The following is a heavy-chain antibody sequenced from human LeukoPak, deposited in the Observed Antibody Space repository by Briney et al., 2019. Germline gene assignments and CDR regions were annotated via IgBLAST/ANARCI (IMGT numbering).Heavy chain of an antibody. CDR1: GYTFTGYD. CDR3: ARICSSTSCYLRNY. V-gene: IGHV1-8*01. CDR2: MNPNSGNT. D-gene: IGHD2-2*01. Sequence: ASVKVSCKASGYTFTGYDINWVRQATGQGLEWMGWMNPNSGNTGYAQKFQGRVTMTRNTSISTAYMELSSLRSEDTAVYYCARICSSTSCYLRNYWGQGTLVTVSS. J-gene: IGHJ4*02.